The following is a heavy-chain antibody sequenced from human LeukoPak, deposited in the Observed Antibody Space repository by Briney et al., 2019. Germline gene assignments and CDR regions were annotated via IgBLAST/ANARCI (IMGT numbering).Heavy chain of an antibody. CDR1: GYSISSGYY. Sequence: PSETLSLTCAVSGYSISSGYYWGWIRQPPGKGLEWIGSIYHSGSTYYNPSLKSRVTISVDTSKNQFSLKLSSVTAADTAVYYCARSGDLHAFDIWGQGTMVTVSS. V-gene: IGHV4-38-2*01. CDR2: IYHSGST. CDR3: ARSGDLHAFDI. D-gene: IGHD7-27*01. J-gene: IGHJ3*02.